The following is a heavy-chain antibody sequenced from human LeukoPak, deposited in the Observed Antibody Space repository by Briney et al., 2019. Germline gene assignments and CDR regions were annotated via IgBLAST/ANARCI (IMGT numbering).Heavy chain of an antibody. V-gene: IGHV4-59*01. CDR2: IYYSGST. CDR1: GGSFSGYY. Sequence: SETLSLTCAVYGGSFSGYYWSWIRQPPGKGPEWIGYIYYSGSTIYNPSLKSRVTMSVDTSKNQFSLRLISVTAADTAVYYCAREEGYSRGAFDIWGQGTMVTVSS. D-gene: IGHD6-13*01. CDR3: AREEGYSRGAFDI. J-gene: IGHJ3*02.